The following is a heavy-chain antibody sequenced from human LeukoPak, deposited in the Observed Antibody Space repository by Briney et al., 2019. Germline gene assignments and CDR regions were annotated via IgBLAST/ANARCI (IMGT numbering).Heavy chain of an antibody. Sequence: ASVKVSCKASGGTFSSYAISWVRQAPGQGLEWMGRIIPILGIANYAQKFQGRVTITADKSTSTAYMELSSLRSEDTAVYYCARGEAYYYDSSGYYGGYWGQGTLVTVSS. J-gene: IGHJ4*02. CDR3: ARGEAYYYDSSGYYGGY. CDR2: IIPILGIA. D-gene: IGHD3-22*01. V-gene: IGHV1-69*04. CDR1: GGTFSSYA.